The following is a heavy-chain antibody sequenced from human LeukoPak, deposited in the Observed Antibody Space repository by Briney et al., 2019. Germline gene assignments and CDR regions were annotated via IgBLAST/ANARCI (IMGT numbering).Heavy chain of an antibody. J-gene: IGHJ4*02. CDR2: IYYSGST. CDR3: ARASHDYGDYSHFDY. V-gene: IGHV4-59*12. Sequence: SETLSLTCTVSGGSISSYYWSWIRQPPGKGLEWIGYIYYSGSTNYNPSLKSRVTISVDTSKNQFSLKVNSVTAADTAVYYCARASHDYGDYSHFDYWGQGTLVTVSS. CDR1: GGSISSYY. D-gene: IGHD4-17*01.